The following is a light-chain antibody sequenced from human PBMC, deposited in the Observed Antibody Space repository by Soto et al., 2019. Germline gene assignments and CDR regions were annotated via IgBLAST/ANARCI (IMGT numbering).Light chain of an antibody. CDR1: SSNIGSHY. Sequence: QAVVTQPPSASGTPGQSLTISCAGSSSNIGSHYVYWYQHLPGTAPKLLILRDGQRPSGVPDRFFGSKSGTSASLAISGLRSEDEAHYYCAVWDASLTGWVFGGGTKLTVL. J-gene: IGLJ3*02. V-gene: IGLV1-47*01. CDR3: AVWDASLTGWV. CDR2: RDG.